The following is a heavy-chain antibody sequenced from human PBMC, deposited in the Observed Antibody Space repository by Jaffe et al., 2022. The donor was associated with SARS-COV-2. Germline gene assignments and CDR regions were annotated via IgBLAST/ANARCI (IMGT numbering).Heavy chain of an antibody. J-gene: IGHJ6*02. D-gene: IGHD3-16*02. CDR1: GFTISDNY. CDR2: VYSGGTT. CDR3: ARDQRLSQGSYYGLDV. Sequence: EVQVVESGGGLIQPGGSLRLSCVASGFTISDNYMSWVRQAPGKGLEWISFVYSGGTTHYADSVKGRFTISRDNSRNTVHLQMDSLRAEDTAVYYCARDQRLSQGSYYGLDVWGQGTTVTVSS. V-gene: IGHV3-53*01.